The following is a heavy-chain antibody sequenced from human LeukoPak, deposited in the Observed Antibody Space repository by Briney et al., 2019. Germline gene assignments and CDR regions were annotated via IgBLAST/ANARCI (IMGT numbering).Heavy chain of an antibody. D-gene: IGHD3/OR15-3a*01. Sequence: SQTLSLTCVISEDSVSNNAWNWVRQTPSGGLECLGRTYYNSKWYNDYAESVKSRISISPDTSKNQFSLQLNSVTPEDTAVYYCARGWTRDGFNIWSQGTMVTVSS. CDR2: TYYNSKWYN. J-gene: IGHJ3*02. V-gene: IGHV6-1*01. CDR1: EDSVSNNA. CDR3: ARGWTRDGFNI.